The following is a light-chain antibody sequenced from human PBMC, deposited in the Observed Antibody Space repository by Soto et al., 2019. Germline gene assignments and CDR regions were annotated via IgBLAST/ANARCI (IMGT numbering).Light chain of an antibody. Sequence: DIQMTQSPSSLSASVGDRVTITCRASQSISSYLHWYHQKPGKAPKLLIYAASSLQSGVPSRFSGSGSGTDFTLTISRLQPEDFATYYCQQSYSTPYTFGQGTKLEIK. CDR2: AAS. CDR1: QSISSY. V-gene: IGKV1-39*01. J-gene: IGKJ2*01. CDR3: QQSYSTPYT.